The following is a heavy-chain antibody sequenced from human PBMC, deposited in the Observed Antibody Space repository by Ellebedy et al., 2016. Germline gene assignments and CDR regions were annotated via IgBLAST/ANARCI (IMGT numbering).Heavy chain of an antibody. CDR2: VYQSGRP. V-gene: IGHV4/OR15-8*01. J-gene: IGHJ5*02. CDR1: GDSINSAW. D-gene: IGHD2/OR15-2a*01. Sequence: SETLSLTCDVSGDSINSAWWSWVRQTPGKRLEWIGEVYQSGRPNYNPSLKSRVTISVDESRNQVSLSVTSVTAADTAVYYCARGISTMNPWGQGTLVTVSS. CDR3: ARGISTMNP.